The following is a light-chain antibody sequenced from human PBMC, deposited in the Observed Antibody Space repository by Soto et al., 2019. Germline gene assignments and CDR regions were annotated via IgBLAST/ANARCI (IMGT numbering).Light chain of an antibody. J-gene: IGKJ3*01. CDR3: QNYNSFSQFS. CDR2: GAS. V-gene: IGKV1-27*01. Sequence: DIPMTQSPSSLSASVGDRVTITCRASRGISNYLAWYQQKPGKVPKLLIYGASSLQSGVPSRYSGSGSATDFTLTIISLQPVDVATYYCQNYNSFSQFSFGPGTKVDIK. CDR1: RGISNY.